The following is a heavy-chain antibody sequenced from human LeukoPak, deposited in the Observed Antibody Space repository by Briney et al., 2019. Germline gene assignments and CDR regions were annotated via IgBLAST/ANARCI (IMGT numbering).Heavy chain of an antibody. V-gene: IGHV3-21*04. Sequence: GGSLRLSCAASGFTFSTYSMNWVRQAPGKGLEWVSSISSSSSYIYYADSVKGRFTISRDNAKNSLYLQMNSLRDEDTAFYYCARGGPYYYDSSGYHGPFDFWGQGTLVTVSS. CDR1: GFTFSTYS. CDR3: ARGGPYYYDSSGYHGPFDF. D-gene: IGHD3-22*01. J-gene: IGHJ4*02. CDR2: ISSSSSYI.